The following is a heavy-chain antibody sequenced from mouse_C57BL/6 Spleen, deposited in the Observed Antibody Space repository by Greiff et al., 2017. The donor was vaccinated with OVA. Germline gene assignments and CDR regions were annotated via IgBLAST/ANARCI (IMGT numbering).Heavy chain of an antibody. D-gene: IGHD2-4*01. J-gene: IGHJ1*03. V-gene: IGHV1-54*01. Sequence: VMLVESGAELVRPGTSVKVSCKASGYAFTNYLIEWVKQRPGQGLEWIGVINPGSGGTNYNEKFKGKATLTADKSSSTAYMQLSSLTSEDSAVYFCARHDYPDWYFDVWGTGTTVTVSS. CDR1: GYAFTNYL. CDR2: INPGSGGT. CDR3: ARHDYPDWYFDV.